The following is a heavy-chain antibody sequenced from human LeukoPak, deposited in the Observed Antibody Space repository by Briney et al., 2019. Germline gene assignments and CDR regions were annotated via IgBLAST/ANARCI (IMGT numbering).Heavy chain of an antibody. J-gene: IGHJ6*03. V-gene: IGHV3-21*01. CDR2: ISSSSSYI. CDR3: ASPNPRIAARPYYYYYMDV. D-gene: IGHD6-6*01. Sequence: PGGSLRLSCAASGFTFSSYSIIWVRQAPGKGLEWVSSISSSSSYIYYADSAKGRFTISRDNAKNSLYLQMNSLRAEDTAVYYCASPNPRIAARPYYYYYMDVWGKGTTVTVSS. CDR1: GFTFSSYS.